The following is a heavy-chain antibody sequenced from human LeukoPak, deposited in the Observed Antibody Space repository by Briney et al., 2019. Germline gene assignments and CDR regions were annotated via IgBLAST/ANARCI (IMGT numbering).Heavy chain of an antibody. J-gene: IGHJ3*02. D-gene: IGHD1-26*01. CDR2: IRYDGSNK. CDR1: GFTFSSYG. Sequence: GGSLRLSCAASGFTFSSYGMHWVRQAPGKGLEWVAFIRYDGSNKYYADSVKGRFTISRDNSKNTLYLQMNSLSAEDTAVYYCAKSLSSGSYLNALDIWGQGTMVTVSS. CDR3: AKSLSSGSYLNALDI. V-gene: IGHV3-30*02.